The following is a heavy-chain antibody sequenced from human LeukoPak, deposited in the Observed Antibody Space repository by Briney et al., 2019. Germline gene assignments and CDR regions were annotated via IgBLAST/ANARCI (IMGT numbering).Heavy chain of an antibody. CDR2: MNPNSGNT. CDR1: GYTFTIYD. CDR3: ARGRRDSRQFVY. Sequence: ASVNVSFTASGYTFTIYDINWVRQAPGQGREWMGWMNPNSGNTGNAQKFQGRVTMTRNTSISTAYMELSSLRSEDTAVYYCARGRRDSRQFVYWGQGTLVTVSS. D-gene: IGHD3-10*01. V-gene: IGHV1-8*01. J-gene: IGHJ4*02.